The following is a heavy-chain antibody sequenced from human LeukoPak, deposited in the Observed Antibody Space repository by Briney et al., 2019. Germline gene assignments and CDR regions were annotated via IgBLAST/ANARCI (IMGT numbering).Heavy chain of an antibody. D-gene: IGHD6-13*01. CDR1: GYTFTGYY. J-gene: IGHJ5*02. CDR3: ARDLSSHLSYSSSPENWFDP. CDR2: INPSGGST. V-gene: IGHV1-46*01. Sequence: GASVKVSCKASGYTFTGYYMHWVRQAPGQGLEWMGIINPSGGSTSYAQKFQGRVTMTRDTSTSTVYMELSSLRSEDTAVYYCARDLSSHLSYSSSPENWFDPWGQGTLVTVSS.